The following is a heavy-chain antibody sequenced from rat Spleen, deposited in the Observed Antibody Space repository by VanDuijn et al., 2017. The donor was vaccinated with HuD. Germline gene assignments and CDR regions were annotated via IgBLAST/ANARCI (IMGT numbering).Heavy chain of an antibody. V-gene: IGHV5-22*01. CDR3: VSSNSYIYYFDY. CDR1: GFTFSDYN. D-gene: IGHD1-2*01. Sequence: EVQLVESGGGLVQPGRSLKLSCAASGFTFSDYNMAWVRQAPKKGLEWVASISYEGTATYYGDSVKGRFTISRQNAKSTLYLQMSGLRSEDTATYYCVSSNSYIYYFDYWGQGVMVTVSS. J-gene: IGHJ2*01. CDR2: ISYEGTAT.